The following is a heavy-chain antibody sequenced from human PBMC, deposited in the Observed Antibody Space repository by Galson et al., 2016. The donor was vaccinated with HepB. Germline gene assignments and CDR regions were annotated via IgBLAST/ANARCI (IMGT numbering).Heavy chain of an antibody. CDR2: IKEDGSDK. J-gene: IGHJ4*02. CDR3: VRIGVVIPATKLDY. Sequence: SLRLSCAASGFTFSKNWMSWVRQAPGKGLEWVANIKEDGSDKFYVDSVKGRFTISRDNAKNSLYLQMSSLRVEDTAVYYCVRIGVVIPATKLDYWGQGTLVTVSS. D-gene: IGHD2-2*01. V-gene: IGHV3-7*01. CDR1: GFTFSKNW.